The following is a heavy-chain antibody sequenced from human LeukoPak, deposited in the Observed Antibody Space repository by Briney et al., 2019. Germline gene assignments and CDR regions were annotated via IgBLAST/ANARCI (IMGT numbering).Heavy chain of an antibody. CDR3: ARDEPYYDFWSGYYTGGLGGFDP. CDR2: IYYSGST. D-gene: IGHD3-3*01. J-gene: IGHJ5*02. Sequence: PSETLSLTCTVSGGSISSYYWSWIRQPPGKGLEWIGYIYYSGSTNYNPSLKSRVTISVDTSKNQFSLKLSSVTAADTAVYYCARDEPYYDFWSGYYTGGLGGFDPWGQGTLVTVSS. CDR1: GGSISSYY. V-gene: IGHV4-59*01.